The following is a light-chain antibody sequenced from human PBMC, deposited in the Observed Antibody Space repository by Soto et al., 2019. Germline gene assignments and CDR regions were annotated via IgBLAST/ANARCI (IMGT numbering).Light chain of an antibody. CDR2: ENN. Sequence: QSALRQPPSVSAAPGQKVTISCFGSSSNIGNNYVSWYQQLPGTAPKLLIYENNKRPSGIPDRFSGSKSGTSATLGITGLQTGGEADYYCGTWDSSLSAHVFATGTKVTVL. V-gene: IGLV1-51*02. CDR1: SSNIGNNY. CDR3: GTWDSSLSAHV. J-gene: IGLJ1*01.